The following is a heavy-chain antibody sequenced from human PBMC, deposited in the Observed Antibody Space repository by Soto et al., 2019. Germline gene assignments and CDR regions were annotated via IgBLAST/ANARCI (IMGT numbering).Heavy chain of an antibody. CDR1: GFTFSTYA. D-gene: IGHD2-21*01. Sequence: GGSLRLSCAASGFTFSTYAMSWVRQTRGKGLEWVSGMSVSGGSRYYADSVKGRFTISRDTSKNTLYLQMNSLRAEDTALYYCATDLPGGEDDHYGKDVWGQGTTGTVAS. CDR3: ATDLPGGEDDHYGKDV. CDR2: MSVSGGSR. J-gene: IGHJ6*02. V-gene: IGHV3-23*01.